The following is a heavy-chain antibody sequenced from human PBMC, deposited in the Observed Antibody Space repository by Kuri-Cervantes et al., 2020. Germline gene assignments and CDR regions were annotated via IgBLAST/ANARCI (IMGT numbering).Heavy chain of an antibody. J-gene: IGHJ6*03. V-gene: IGHV6-1*01. CDR1: GDSVSVHNAA. CDR3: ARAKSLSGLMDV. Sequence: SETLSLTCGLSGDSVSVHNAAWNWIRQSPSRGLEWLGRTYYRSKWYNDYALSVESRITIIPDTSKSQFSLRLNSVTADDTAVYFCARAKSLSGLMDVWGKGTTVTVSS. D-gene: IGHD5-12*01. CDR2: TYYRSKWYN.